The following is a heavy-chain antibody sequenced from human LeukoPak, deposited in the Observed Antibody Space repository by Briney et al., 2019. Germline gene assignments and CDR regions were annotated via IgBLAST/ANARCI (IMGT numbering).Heavy chain of an antibody. Sequence: GGSLRLSCSASGFTLTWHVMHWVRQAPGKALEYVSFIHHNGDITSYADSVRGRFTVSRDNAKNSLYLQMNSLRAEDTAVYYCAATYYDVLTGFTPLYYYGMDVWGQGTTVTVSS. J-gene: IGHJ6*02. V-gene: IGHV3-64*04. CDR1: GFTLTWHV. CDR3: AATYYDVLTGFTPLYYYGMDV. D-gene: IGHD3-9*01. CDR2: IHHNGDIT.